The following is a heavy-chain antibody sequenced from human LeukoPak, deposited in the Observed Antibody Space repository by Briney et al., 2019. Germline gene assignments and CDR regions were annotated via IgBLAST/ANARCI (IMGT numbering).Heavy chain of an antibody. CDR3: AKTYSGSYYRSYFDY. D-gene: IGHD1-26*01. V-gene: IGHV3-23*01. J-gene: IGHJ4*02. CDR2: ISGSGGST. CDR1: GFTFSSYA. Sequence: GGSLRLSCAASGFTFSSYAMSWVRQAPGKGPEWVSAISGSGGSTYYADSVKGRFTISRDNSKNTLYLQMNSLRAEDTAVYYCAKTYSGSYYRSYFDYWGQGTLVTVSS.